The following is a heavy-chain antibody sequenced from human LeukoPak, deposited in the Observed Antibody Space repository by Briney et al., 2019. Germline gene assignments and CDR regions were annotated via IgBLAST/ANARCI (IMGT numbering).Heavy chain of an antibody. J-gene: IGHJ4*02. D-gene: IGHD2-15*01. Sequence: ASVKVSCKASGYTFTSYGISWVRQAPGLGLEWMGWISAYNGNTNYAQKLQGRVTMTTDTSTSTAYMELRSLRSDDTAVYYCARDPVVVVAATAVSDYWGQGTLVTVSS. CDR1: GYTFTSYG. V-gene: IGHV1-18*01. CDR3: ARDPVVVVAATAVSDY. CDR2: ISAYNGNT.